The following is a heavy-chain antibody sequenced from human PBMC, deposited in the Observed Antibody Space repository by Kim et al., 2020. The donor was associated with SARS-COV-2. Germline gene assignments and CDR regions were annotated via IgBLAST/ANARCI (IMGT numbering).Heavy chain of an antibody. CDR3: APDWNHFDN. CDR1: GFTFSTYA. J-gene: IGHJ4*02. Sequence: GGSLRLSCAASGFTFSTYAIIWVRQAPGKGLEWVSIVGDNDDGTHYADSVKGRFTVSRDNSNNMSYLQMNSLRADDTAVYYCAPDWNHFDNWGRGTLVTVSS. D-gene: IGHD1-1*01. V-gene: IGHV3-23*01. CDR2: VGDNDDGT.